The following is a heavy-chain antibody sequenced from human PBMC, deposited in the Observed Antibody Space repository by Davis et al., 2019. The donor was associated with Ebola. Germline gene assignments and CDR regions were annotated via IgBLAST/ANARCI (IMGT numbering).Heavy chain of an antibody. V-gene: IGHV4-34*01. J-gene: IGHJ5*02. CDR1: GGSFSGYY. D-gene: IGHD1-26*01. CDR2: INHSGST. Sequence: SKTLSLTCAVYGGSFSGYYWSWIRQPPGKGLEWIGEINHSGSTNYNPSLKSRVTISVDTSKNQFSLKLSSVTAADTAVYYCAREWGPLVGATVFYPWGQGTLVTVSS. CDR3: AREWGPLVGATVFYP.